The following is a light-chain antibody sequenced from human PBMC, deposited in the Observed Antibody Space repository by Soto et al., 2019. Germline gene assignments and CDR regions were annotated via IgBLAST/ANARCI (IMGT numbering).Light chain of an antibody. V-gene: IGKV3-11*01. J-gene: IGKJ5*01. Sequence: EIVLTQSPATLSLSPGERATLSCRASQSVSSYLAWYQQKPDQAPRLLIYDASNRATGIPARFSGSGSGTDFTLTISSLEPEDFADYYCQQRSNWPPITFGQGTRLEIK. CDR3: QQRSNWPPIT. CDR1: QSVSSY. CDR2: DAS.